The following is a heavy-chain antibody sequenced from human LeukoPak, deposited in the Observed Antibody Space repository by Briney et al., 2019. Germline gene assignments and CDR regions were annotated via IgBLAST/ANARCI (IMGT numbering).Heavy chain of an antibody. Sequence: GGSLRLSCAASGFTFSSYSMNWVRQAPGKGLEWVSSISSSSSYIYYADSVKGRFTISRDNAKNSLYLQMNSLRAEDTAVYYCARRGPYSGSYQPPRYYYGMDVWGQGTTVTVSS. CDR2: ISSSSSYI. V-gene: IGHV3-21*01. D-gene: IGHD1-26*01. J-gene: IGHJ6*02. CDR1: GFTFSSYS. CDR3: ARRGPYSGSYQPPRYYYGMDV.